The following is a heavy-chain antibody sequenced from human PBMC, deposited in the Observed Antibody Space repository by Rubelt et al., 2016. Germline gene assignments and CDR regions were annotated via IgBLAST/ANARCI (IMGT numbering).Heavy chain of an antibody. V-gene: IGHV3-48*04. CDR2: ISSSSSAI. D-gene: IGHD5-24*01. CDR1: RVTFSGYW. CDR3: ARALHCATTTCYAGNVDY. J-gene: IGHJ4*02. Sequence: EVQLVESGGDLVQPGGSLRLSCAASRVTFSGYWMGWVRQSPGKGLEWGSYISSSSSAIYYADSVKGRFTISRDNAKNSLSLQMNSLRAEDTAVYYCARALHCATTTCYAGNVDYWGQGTLVTVSS.